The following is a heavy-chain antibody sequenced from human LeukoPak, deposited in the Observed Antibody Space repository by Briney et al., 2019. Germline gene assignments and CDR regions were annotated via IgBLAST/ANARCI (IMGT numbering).Heavy chain of an antibody. CDR3: ARANPQLWYGGYYYYMDV. CDR1: GGSLSGYY. J-gene: IGHJ6*03. V-gene: IGHV4-34*01. CDR2: TSHSGNT. D-gene: IGHD3-10*01. Sequence: SETLSLTCAVYGGSLSGYYWSWIRQPPGKGLEWIGETSHSGNTDYDPSLKSRVTMSVDTSKNQFSLKLRSVTAADTAVYFCARANPQLWYGGYYYYMDVWGKGTTVTVSS.